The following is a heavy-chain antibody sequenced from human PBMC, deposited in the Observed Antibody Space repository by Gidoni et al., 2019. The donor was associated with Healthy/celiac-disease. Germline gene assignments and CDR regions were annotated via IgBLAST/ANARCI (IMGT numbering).Heavy chain of an antibody. CDR1: GGAFSSYA. V-gene: IGHV1-69*04. D-gene: IGHD6-6*01. CDR2: IIPILGIA. J-gene: IGHJ4*02. CDR3: ARGGYSSSSGPGEDY. Sequence: QVQLVQSGAEVKKPGSSVKVSCKASGGAFSSYASSWVRQAPGQGLEWMGRIIPILGIANYAQKFQGRVTITADKSTSTAYMELSSLRSEDTAVYYCARGGYSSSSGPGEDYWGQGTLVTVSS.